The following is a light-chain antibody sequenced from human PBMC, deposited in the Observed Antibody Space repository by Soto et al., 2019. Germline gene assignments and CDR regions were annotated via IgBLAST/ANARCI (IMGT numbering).Light chain of an antibody. J-gene: IGKJ2*01. CDR2: DAS. CDR1: QTIRTD. CDR3: QHRSNLPPENT. V-gene: IGKV3-11*01. Sequence: EIVLTQSPATLSLSPGERATLSCRAGQTIRTDLAWYQQKPGQGPRLLIYDASNRATGIPARFSGSGSGTDFTLTISSLQPEDFALYYCQHRSNLPPENTFGPGPRLEIK.